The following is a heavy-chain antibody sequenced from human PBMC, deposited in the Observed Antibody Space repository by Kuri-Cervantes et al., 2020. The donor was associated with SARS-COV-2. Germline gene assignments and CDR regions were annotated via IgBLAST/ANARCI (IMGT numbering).Heavy chain of an antibody. CDR3: AREIVGATTLDY. D-gene: IGHD1-26*01. V-gene: IGHV4-30-4*01. CDR2: IYYSGST. J-gene: IGHJ4*02. CDR1: GGSISSGDYY. Sequence: SETLSLTCTVSGGSISSGDYYWSWIRQPPGKGLEWIGYIYYSGSTYYNPSLKSRVTISVDTSKNQFSLKLSSVTAADTAVYYCAREIVGATTLDYWGQGTLVTVSS.